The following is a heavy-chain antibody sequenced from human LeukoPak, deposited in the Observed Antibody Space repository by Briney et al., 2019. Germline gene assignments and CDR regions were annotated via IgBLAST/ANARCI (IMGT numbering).Heavy chain of an antibody. CDR3: AARERLDWILY. CDR1: GGSISSYY. V-gene: IGHV4-59*01. J-gene: IGHJ4*02. CDR2: IYYSGSS. D-gene: IGHD3-9*01. Sequence: PSGTLSLTCTVSGGSISSYYWSWIRQPLGKGLEWIGYIYYSGSSNHNPSLKSRVTMSVDTSKNQLSLNLTSVTAADTAVYYCAARERLDWILYWGQGTLVTVSS.